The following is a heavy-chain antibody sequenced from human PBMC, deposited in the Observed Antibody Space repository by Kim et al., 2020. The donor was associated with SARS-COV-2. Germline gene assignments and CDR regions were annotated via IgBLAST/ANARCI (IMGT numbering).Heavy chain of an antibody. Sequence: GGSLRLSCAASGFTFGDYAMHWVRQAPGKGLEWVSGISWNSGSIGYADSVKGRFTISRDNAKNSLYLQMNSLRAEDTALYYCAKEGYDFWSGYPYYYYYGMDVWGQGTTVTVSS. CDR2: ISWNSGSI. CDR1: GFTFGDYA. CDR3: AKEGYDFWSGYPYYYYYGMDV. D-gene: IGHD3-3*01. J-gene: IGHJ6*02. V-gene: IGHV3-9*01.